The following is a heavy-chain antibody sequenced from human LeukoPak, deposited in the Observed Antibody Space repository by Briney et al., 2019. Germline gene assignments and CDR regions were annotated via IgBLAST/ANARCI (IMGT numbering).Heavy chain of an antibody. CDR3: AKDQRYSSSCYIDY. Sequence: GGSLRLSCAASGFTFSSYAMSWVRQAPGKGLEWVSAISGSGGSTYYADSVKGRFTTSRDNSKNTLYLQMNSLRAEDTAVYYCAKDQRYSSSCYIDYWGQGTLVTVSS. J-gene: IGHJ4*02. CDR1: GFTFSSYA. D-gene: IGHD6-6*01. V-gene: IGHV3-23*01. CDR2: ISGSGGST.